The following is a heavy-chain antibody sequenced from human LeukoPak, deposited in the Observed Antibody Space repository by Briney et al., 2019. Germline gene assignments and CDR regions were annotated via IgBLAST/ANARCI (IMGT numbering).Heavy chain of an antibody. D-gene: IGHD2-2*01. CDR1: GYTFTY. V-gene: IGHV1-2*02. CDR3: APVRGGDYFDY. J-gene: IGHJ4*02. Sequence: GASVKVSCKTSGYTFTYMHRVRQAPGQGLEWTGWINPNSGDTDYDQKFQGRVAMTRDTSISTAYMELSRLRSDATAVYYCAPVRGGDYFDYWGQGTLVTVSS. CDR2: INPNSGDT.